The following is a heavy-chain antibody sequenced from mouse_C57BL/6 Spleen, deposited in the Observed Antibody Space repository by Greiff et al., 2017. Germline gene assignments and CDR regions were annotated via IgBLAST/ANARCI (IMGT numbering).Heavy chain of an antibody. CDR1: GYTFTDYY. CDR2: IYPGSGNT. J-gene: IGHJ4*01. Sequence: VQLQESGAELVRPGASVKLSCKASGYTFTDYYINWVKQRPGQGLEWIARIYPGSGNTYYNEKFKGKATLTAEKSSSTAYMQLSSLTSEDSAVYFCARWNVAMDYWGQGTSVTVSS. V-gene: IGHV1-76*01. CDR3: ARWNVAMDY.